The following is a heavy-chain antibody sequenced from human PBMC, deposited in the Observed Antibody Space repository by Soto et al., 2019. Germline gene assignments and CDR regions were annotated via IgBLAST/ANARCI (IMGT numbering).Heavy chain of an antibody. CDR1: GFTFSSYG. CDR2: ISYDGSNK. J-gene: IGHJ4*02. V-gene: IGHV3-30*18. CDR3: AKDRADIVGNY. Sequence: QVQLVESGGGVVQPGRSLRLSCAASGFTFSSYGMHWVRQAPGKGLEWVAVISYDGSNKYYADSVKGRFTISRDNSKNTRYMQRNSLRVGNTVVYYCAKDRADIVGNYWGQEPLVTVSS. D-gene: IGHD3-22*01.